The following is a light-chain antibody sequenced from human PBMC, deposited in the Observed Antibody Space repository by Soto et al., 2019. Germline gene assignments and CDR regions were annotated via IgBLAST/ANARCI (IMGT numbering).Light chain of an antibody. CDR2: SAS. Sequence: DIQMTQSPSSLSASVGDRVTITCRASQGINIYLAWYQQRPGKVPKLLVYSASTLQSGVPSRFRGSGSGTDFTLTISSLQPEDVATYYCQKYDSAPRTFGPETKVDIK. J-gene: IGKJ3*01. CDR1: QGINIY. CDR3: QKYDSAPRT. V-gene: IGKV1-27*01.